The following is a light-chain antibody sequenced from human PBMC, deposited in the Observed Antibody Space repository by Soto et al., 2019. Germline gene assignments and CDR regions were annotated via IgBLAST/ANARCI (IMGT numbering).Light chain of an antibody. CDR3: CSYAGSYRV. Sequence: QSALTQPRSVSGSPGQSVTISCTGTSSDVGGYNYVSWYQQHPGKAPKLMIYDVSERPSGVPDRFSGSKSGNTASLTISGLQAEDEADYYCCSYAGSYRVFGTGTKLTVL. CDR2: DVS. J-gene: IGLJ1*01. V-gene: IGLV2-11*01. CDR1: SSDVGGYNY.